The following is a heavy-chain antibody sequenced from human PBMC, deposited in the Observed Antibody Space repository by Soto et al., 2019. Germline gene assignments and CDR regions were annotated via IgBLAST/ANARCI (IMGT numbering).Heavy chain of an antibody. CDR2: SNAGNGDT. CDR1: GYTFTNYP. CDR3: ARGQYGDFRYVMGV. J-gene: IGHJ6*02. Sequence: RASVKVSCKASGYTFTNYPMHWVRQAPGQRLEWMGWSNAGNGDTKYSQAFQGRVTITRDTSASTAYMELSSLRFEDMAVYYCARGQYGDFRYVMGVWGQGTTVTVSS. D-gene: IGHD4-17*01. V-gene: IGHV1-3*02.